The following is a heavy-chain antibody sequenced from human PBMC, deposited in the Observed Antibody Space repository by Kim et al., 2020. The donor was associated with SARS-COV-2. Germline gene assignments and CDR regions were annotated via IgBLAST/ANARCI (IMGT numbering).Heavy chain of an antibody. Sequence: YSPSFQGHVTISADKSISTAYLQWSSLKASDTAMYYCARRDTMVRGPFDPWGQGTLVTVSS. V-gene: IGHV5-10-1*01. CDR3: ARRDTMVRGPFDP. J-gene: IGHJ5*02. D-gene: IGHD3-10*01.